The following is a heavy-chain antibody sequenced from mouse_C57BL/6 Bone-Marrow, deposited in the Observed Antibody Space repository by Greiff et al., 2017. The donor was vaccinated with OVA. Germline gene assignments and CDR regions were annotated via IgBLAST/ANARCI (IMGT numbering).Heavy chain of an antibody. Sequence: EVHLVESGGGLVKPGGSLKLSCAASGFTFSDYGMHWVRQAPEKGLEWVAYISSGSSTIYYADTVKGRFTISRDNAKNTLFLQMTSLRSEVTAMYYCARPYDYDEGGYAMDYWGQGTSVTVSS. J-gene: IGHJ4*01. CDR2: ISSGSSTI. CDR3: ARPYDYDEGGYAMDY. V-gene: IGHV5-17*01. CDR1: GFTFSDYG. D-gene: IGHD2-4*01.